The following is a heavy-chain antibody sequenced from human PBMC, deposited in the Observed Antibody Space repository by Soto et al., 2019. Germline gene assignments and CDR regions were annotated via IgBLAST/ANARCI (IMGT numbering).Heavy chain of an antibody. V-gene: IGHV3-23*01. CDR2: INSGGATT. CDR3: ATGLLTMHY. J-gene: IGHJ4*02. CDR1: GVTFSTYP. D-gene: IGHD1-1*01. Sequence: EVQLLESGGGLVQPGGSLRLSCAASGVTFSTYPMSWVRQAPGKGLEWVSAINSGGATTYYADSVKGRFTISRDNSKNTLYLHMNSLSAEDTALYYCATGLLTMHYWGQGTLVTVSS.